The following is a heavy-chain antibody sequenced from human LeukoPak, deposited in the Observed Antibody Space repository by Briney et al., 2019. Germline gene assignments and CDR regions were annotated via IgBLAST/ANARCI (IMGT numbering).Heavy chain of an antibody. CDR1: GFAFSTYY. D-gene: IGHD6-19*01. CDR2: IKQDGSQK. Sequence: GGSLRLSCAASGFAFSTYYMTWVRQAPGKGLEWVANIKQDGSQKYYVDSVQGRFTISRDNAKNSLYLQMNSLRAEDTAVYYCAAQRAVGFDYWGQGTLVTVSS. V-gene: IGHV3-7*01. CDR3: AAQRAVGFDY. J-gene: IGHJ4*02.